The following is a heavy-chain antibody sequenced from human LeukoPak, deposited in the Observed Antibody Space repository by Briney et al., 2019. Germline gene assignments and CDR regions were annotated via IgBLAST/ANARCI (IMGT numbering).Heavy chain of an antibody. D-gene: IGHD1-1*01. CDR2: MYYTGNT. Sequence: PSQTLSLTCAVSGGSISSGGYSWSWIRQPPGKGLEWIAYMYYTGNTYYNPSLKSRVTISVDTSKNQFSLSVRSVTAADSAVYYCARDRDLENFDYWGQGTLVTVSS. J-gene: IGHJ4*02. CDR1: GGSISSGGYS. V-gene: IGHV4-30-4*07. CDR3: ARDRDLENFDY.